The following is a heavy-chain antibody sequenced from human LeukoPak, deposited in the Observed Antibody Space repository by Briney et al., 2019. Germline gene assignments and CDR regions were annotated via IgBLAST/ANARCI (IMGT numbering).Heavy chain of an antibody. CDR1: AFTFSNYA. Sequence: GGSLRLSCAASAFTFSNYAMSWVRQAPGKGLEWVSYISSRGSSIYADSVKGRFTISRDNAKNSLYLQMNSLRNEDTAVYYCTRGRYYGSGTQGYYYMDVWGKGTTVTISS. CDR2: ISSRGSSI. J-gene: IGHJ6*03. D-gene: IGHD3-10*01. CDR3: TRGRYYGSGTQGYYYMDV. V-gene: IGHV3-48*02.